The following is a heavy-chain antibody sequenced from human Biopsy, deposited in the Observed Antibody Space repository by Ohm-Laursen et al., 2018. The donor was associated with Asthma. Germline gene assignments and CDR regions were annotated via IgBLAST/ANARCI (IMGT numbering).Heavy chain of an antibody. J-gene: IGHJ4*02. D-gene: IGHD6-19*01. CDR2: IYSGGTS. Sequence: YWSWLRQPPGKGLEWVSVIYSGGTSHTADSVRGRFTISRDFSKNTLHLQMHSLRVEDTAVYYFARGDSSGWSHYYFDYWGQGTLVTVSS. V-gene: IGHV3-53*01. CDR1: Y. CDR3: ARGDSSGWSHYYFDY.